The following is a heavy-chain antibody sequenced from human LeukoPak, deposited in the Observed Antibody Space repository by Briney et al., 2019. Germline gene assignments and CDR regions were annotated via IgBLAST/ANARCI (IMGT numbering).Heavy chain of an antibody. D-gene: IGHD3-10*01. V-gene: IGHV3-30*04. CDR2: ISYDGSNK. J-gene: IGHJ6*02. Sequence: PGGSLRLSCAASGFTFSSYAMHWVRQAPGKGLEWVAVISYDGSNKYYADSVKGRFTISRDNSKNTLYLQMNSLRAEDTAVYYCARDLAMVRGVLYYYYGTDVWGQGTTVTVSS. CDR3: ARDLAMVRGVLYYYYGTDV. CDR1: GFTFSSYA.